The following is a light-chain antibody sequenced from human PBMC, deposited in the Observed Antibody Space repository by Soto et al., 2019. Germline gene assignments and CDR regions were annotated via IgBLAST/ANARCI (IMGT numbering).Light chain of an antibody. CDR3: QSYDSSLSVV. V-gene: IGLV1-40*01. CDR1: SSNIGAGYD. Sequence: QSVLTQPPSVSGAPGQRVTISCTGSSSNIGAGYDVHWYQQLPGTAPKLLIYGNTNRPSGVPDRFSGSKSGTSASLAITGLQAEDAADYYCQSYDSSLSVVFGGGTKLTGL. CDR2: GNT. J-gene: IGLJ2*01.